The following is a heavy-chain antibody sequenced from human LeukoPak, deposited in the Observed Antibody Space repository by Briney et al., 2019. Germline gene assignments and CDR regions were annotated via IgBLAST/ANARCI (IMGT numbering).Heavy chain of an antibody. Sequence: SGGSLRLSCAASGFTFGSSWMGWVRQAPGKGLEWVTIINQDGGTIYYVDSVKGRFTVSRDNTKNSLCLQMSSLRAEDTAVYYCARDPGWGANDYWGQGTLVTVSS. CDR3: ARDPGWGANDY. J-gene: IGHJ4*02. V-gene: IGHV3-7*01. CDR1: GFTFGSSW. CDR2: INQDGGTI. D-gene: IGHD6-19*01.